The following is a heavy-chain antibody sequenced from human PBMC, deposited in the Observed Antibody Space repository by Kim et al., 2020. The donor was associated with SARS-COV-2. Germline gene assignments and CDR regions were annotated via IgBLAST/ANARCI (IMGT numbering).Heavy chain of an antibody. CDR3: ARFPSPPLPVLSGYWFDP. J-gene: IGHJ5*02. V-gene: IGHV5-51*01. CDR2: IYPGDSDT. Sequence: GESLKISCKGSGYSFTSYWIGWVRQMPGKGLEWMGIIYPGDSDTRYSPSFQGQVTISADKSISTAYLQWSSLKASDTAMYYCARFPSPPLPVLSGYWFDPWGQGTLVTVSS. CDR1: GYSFTSYW. D-gene: IGHD3-16*01.